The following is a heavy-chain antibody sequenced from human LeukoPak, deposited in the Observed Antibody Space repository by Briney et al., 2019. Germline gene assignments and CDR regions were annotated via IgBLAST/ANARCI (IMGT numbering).Heavy chain of an antibody. CDR2: IWYDGSNK. J-gene: IGHJ5*02. CDR1: GFTFSSYG. V-gene: IGHV3-33*01. Sequence: EGSLRLSCAASGFTFSSYGMHWVRQAPGKGLEWVAVIWYDGSNKYYADSVKGRFTISRDNSKNTLYLQMNSLRAEDTAVYYCAREAGITIFGVVYNWFDPWGQGTLVTVSS. CDR3: AREAGITIFGVVYNWFDP. D-gene: IGHD3-3*01.